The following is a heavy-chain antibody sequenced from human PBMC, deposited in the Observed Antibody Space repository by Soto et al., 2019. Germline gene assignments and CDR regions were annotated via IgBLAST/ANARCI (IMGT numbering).Heavy chain of an antibody. V-gene: IGHV3-30*18. CDR1: GFTLSNIG. CDR2: ISAGGNTK. D-gene: IGHD2-21*01. Sequence: QVQLVESGGGVVQPGASLRLACAASGFTLSNIGMQWVRQAPGKGLEWVAVISAGGNTKYYADSVKGRFTISRDNSKNTLSLQMSSLRTEETAVYYCAKESGGERYAAYFDLWGQGTLVTVSA. CDR3: AKESGGERYAAYFDL. J-gene: IGHJ4*02.